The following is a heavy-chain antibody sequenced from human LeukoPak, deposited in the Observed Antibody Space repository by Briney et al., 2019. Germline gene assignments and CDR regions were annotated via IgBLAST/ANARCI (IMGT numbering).Heavy chain of an antibody. J-gene: IGHJ5*02. Sequence: ASVKVSCKASGYTFTSYGISWVRQAPGQGLEWMGWIGAYNGNTNYAQKLQGRVTMTTDTSTSTAYMELRSLRSDDTAVYYCARDPINSSSWSWFDPWGQGTLVTVSS. V-gene: IGHV1-18*01. CDR1: GYTFTSYG. CDR2: IGAYNGNT. D-gene: IGHD6-13*01. CDR3: ARDPINSSSWSWFDP.